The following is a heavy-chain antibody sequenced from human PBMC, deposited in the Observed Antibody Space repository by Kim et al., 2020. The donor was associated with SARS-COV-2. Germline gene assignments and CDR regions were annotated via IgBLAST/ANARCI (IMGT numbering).Heavy chain of an antibody. D-gene: IGHD3-10*01. CDR2: IYYSGST. J-gene: IGHJ4*02. Sequence: SETLSLTCTVSGGSISSSSYYWGWIRQPPGKGLEWIGSIYYSGSTYYNPSLKSRVTISVDTSKNQFSLKLSSVTAADTAVYYCARVSAVREPLFTYWGQGTLVTVST. CDR1: GGSISSSSYY. V-gene: IGHV4-39*07. CDR3: ARVSAVREPLFTY.